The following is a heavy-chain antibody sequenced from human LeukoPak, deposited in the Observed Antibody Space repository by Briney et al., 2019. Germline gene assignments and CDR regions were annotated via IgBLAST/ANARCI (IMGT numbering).Heavy chain of an antibody. CDR3: ARDQVGAPNKAHDI. J-gene: IGHJ3*02. CDR1: GGSISSYY. Sequence: PSETLSLTCTVSGGSISSYYWSWIRQPAGKGLEWIGRIYTSGSTNYNPSLKSRVTMSVDTSKNQFSLKLSSVTAADTAVYYCARDQVGAPNKAHDIWGQGTMVTVSS. V-gene: IGHV4-4*07. D-gene: IGHD1-26*01. CDR2: IYTSGST.